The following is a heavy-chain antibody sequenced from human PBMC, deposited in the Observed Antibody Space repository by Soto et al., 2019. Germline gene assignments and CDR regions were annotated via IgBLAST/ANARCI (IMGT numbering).Heavy chain of an antibody. D-gene: IGHD3-3*01. J-gene: IGHJ4*02. V-gene: IGHV1-2*02. CDR3: ARAYDFWSDYLGN. CDR1: GYTSTGYY. CDR2: INPNSGGT. Sequence: SVNVSSEASGYTSTGYYMQSLVQAAGQGIEWMGWINPNSGGTNYAQKFQGRVTMTRDTSISTAYMELSRLRSDDTAVYYSARAYDFWSDYLGNWVPGTLVTVSS.